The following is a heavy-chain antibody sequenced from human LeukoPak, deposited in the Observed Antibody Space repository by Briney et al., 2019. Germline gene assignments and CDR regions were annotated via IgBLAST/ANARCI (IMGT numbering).Heavy chain of an antibody. V-gene: IGHV1-69*04. D-gene: IGHD3-22*01. J-gene: IGHJ3*02. Sequence: EASVKVSCKASGGTFSSYAISWVRQAPGQGLEWMGRIIPILGIANYAQKFQGRVTITADKSTSTAYMELSSLRSEDTAVYYCARDPPEHRRPYVSDYYDSSGYRSQFDAFDIWGQGTMVTVSS. CDR1: GGTFSSYA. CDR3: ARDPPEHRRPYVSDYYDSSGYRSQFDAFDI. CDR2: IIPILGIA.